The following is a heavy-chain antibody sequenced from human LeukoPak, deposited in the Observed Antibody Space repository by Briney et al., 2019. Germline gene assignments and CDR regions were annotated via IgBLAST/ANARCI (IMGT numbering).Heavy chain of an antibody. Sequence: GGSLRLSCAASGFTFSSNNMNWVRQAPGKGLEWVSSISSSSSYIYYADSVEGRFTISRDNAKNSLYLQMNNLRAEDTAVYYCARGVDMATVRNYFDYWGQGILVTVSS. CDR2: ISSSSSYI. V-gene: IGHV3-21*01. D-gene: IGHD5-24*01. CDR1: GFTFSSNN. J-gene: IGHJ4*02. CDR3: ARGVDMATVRNYFDY.